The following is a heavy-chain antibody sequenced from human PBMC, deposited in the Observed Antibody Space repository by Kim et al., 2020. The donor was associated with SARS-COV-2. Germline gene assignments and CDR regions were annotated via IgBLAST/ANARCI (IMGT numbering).Heavy chain of an antibody. D-gene: IGHD1-1*01. Sequence: NSYPCLKRRVTMSVDTSKNQFSLKLSAVTAADRAVYYCARGTISYYGMDVWGQGTTVTVSS. V-gene: IGHV4-59*09. J-gene: IGHJ6*02. CDR3: ARGTISYYGMDV.